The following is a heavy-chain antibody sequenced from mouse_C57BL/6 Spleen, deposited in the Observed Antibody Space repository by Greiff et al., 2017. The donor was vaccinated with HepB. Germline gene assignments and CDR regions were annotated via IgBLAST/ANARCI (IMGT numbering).Heavy chain of an antibody. V-gene: IGHV1-52*01. Sequence: VQLQQSGAELVRPGSSVKLSCKASGYTFTSYWMHWVKQRPIQGLEWIGNIDPSDSETHYNQKFKDKATLTVDKSSSTAYMQLSSLTSEDSAVYYCARGLGSTWYFDVWGTGTTVTVSS. D-gene: IGHD1-1*01. CDR1: GYTFTSYW. CDR2: IDPSDSET. CDR3: ARGLGSTWYFDV. J-gene: IGHJ1*03.